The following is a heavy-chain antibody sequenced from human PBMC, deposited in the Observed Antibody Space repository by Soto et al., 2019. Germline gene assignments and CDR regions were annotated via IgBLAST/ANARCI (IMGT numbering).Heavy chain of an antibody. J-gene: IGHJ4*02. CDR2: INADGSSI. D-gene: IGHD1-1*01. CDR3: ARDRLNNAYNTFFDY. Sequence: EVQLVESGVGLIQPGGSLRLSCAASGFTFSNSWMHWVRQAPGKGLVWLSHINADGSSIRYADSVRGRLTISRDNAKNTLFLQMSSLTAEDTAVYFCARDRLNNAYNTFFDYWGQGTLVTVSS. CDR1: GFTFSNSW. V-gene: IGHV3-74*01.